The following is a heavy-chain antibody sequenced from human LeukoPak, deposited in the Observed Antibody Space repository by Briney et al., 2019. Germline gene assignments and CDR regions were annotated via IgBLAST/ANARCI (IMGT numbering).Heavy chain of an antibody. D-gene: IGHD3-10*01. V-gene: IGHV1-3*01. Sequence: ASVKVSCKASGYTFINFAINWGRQAPGQRPEWMGWINAGNGNTKYSQKFQGRVTITRDTSASTAYMELSSLRSEDTAVYYCARSMVRGVRLLGYWGQGTLVTVSS. J-gene: IGHJ4*02. CDR1: GYTFINFA. CDR3: ARSMVRGVRLLGY. CDR2: INAGNGNT.